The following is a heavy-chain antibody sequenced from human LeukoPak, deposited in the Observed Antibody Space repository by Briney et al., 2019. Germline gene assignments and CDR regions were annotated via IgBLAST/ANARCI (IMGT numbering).Heavy chain of an antibody. CDR1: GFTFSNYA. D-gene: IGHD3-10*01. V-gene: IGHV3-23*01. CDR3: AKIAQGGSGNTFDY. J-gene: IGHJ4*02. CDR2: ISGSGGST. Sequence: GGSLRVSCAASGFTFSNYAMRWVRQAPGKGLEWVSAISGSGGSTYYADSVKGRFTISRDNAKNTLYLQMNSLRAEDTAVYYCAKIAQGGSGNTFDYWGQGTLVTVSS.